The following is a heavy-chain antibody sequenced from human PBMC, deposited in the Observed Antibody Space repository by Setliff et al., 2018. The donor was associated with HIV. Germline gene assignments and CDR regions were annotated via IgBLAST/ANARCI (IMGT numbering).Heavy chain of an antibody. V-gene: IGHV1-46*01. CDR2: INPSGGT. CDR1: GYTFTSYY. J-gene: IGHJ4*02. Sequence: ASVKVSCKASGYTFTSYYMHWVRQAPGQGLEWMGIINPSGGTSYAQKFQGRVSMTRDMSITTAYLELSRLRSDDTAVYYCAKGQGPVDYWGQGTLVTVSS. CDR3: AKGQGPVDY.